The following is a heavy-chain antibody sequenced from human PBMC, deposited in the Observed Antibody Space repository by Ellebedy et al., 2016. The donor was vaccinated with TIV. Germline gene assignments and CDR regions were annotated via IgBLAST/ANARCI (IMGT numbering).Heavy chain of an antibody. Sequence: GGSLRLSCAASGFSVSSNFMTWVRQAPGKGLEWVPVIYRGGNTYYADPVKGRFTMSRDNSKNTLFLQMNSLRAEDTAVYYCARVESNTVMMYYFYGMDVWGQGTTVSVSS. D-gene: IGHD2/OR15-2a*01. J-gene: IGHJ6*02. CDR2: IYRGGNT. CDR3: ARVESNTVMMYYFYGMDV. V-gene: IGHV3-66*01. CDR1: GFSVSSNF.